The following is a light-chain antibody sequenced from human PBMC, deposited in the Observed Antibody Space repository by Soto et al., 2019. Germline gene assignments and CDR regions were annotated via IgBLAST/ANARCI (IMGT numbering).Light chain of an antibody. V-gene: IGKV1-27*01. Sequence: DIQMTQSPSSLSASVGDRVTITCRASQVIGNYLAWYQQKPGKVPKLLIYGAYTLQSGVPSRFSGSGSVTDFTLTISSLQPEDVAIYYCQKYNSGLITFGQGTRLEIK. J-gene: IGKJ5*01. CDR1: QVIGNY. CDR2: GAY. CDR3: QKYNSGLIT.